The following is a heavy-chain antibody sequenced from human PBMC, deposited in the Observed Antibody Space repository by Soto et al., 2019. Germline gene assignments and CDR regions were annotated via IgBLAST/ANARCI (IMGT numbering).Heavy chain of an antibody. V-gene: IGHV1-24*01. Sequence: ASVKVSCKVSGYTLTELSMHWVRQAPGKGLEWMGGFDPEDGETIYAQKFQGRVTMTEDTSTDTAYMELSSLRSEDTAVYYCARGSFDRNWFDPWGQGTLVTVSS. CDR3: ARGSFDRNWFDP. CDR2: FDPEDGET. CDR1: GYTLTELS. J-gene: IGHJ5*02. D-gene: IGHD3-22*01.